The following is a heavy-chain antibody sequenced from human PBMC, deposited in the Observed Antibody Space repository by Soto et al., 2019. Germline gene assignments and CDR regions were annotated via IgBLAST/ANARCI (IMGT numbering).Heavy chain of an antibody. CDR2: INPSGGST. Sequence: ASVKVSCKASGYTFTSCYMHWVRQAPGQGLEWMGIINPSGGSTSYAQKFQGRVTMTRDTSTSTVYMELSSLRSEDTAVYYCARGVTMVRGVIPHLDYWGQGTLVTVSS. V-gene: IGHV1-46*01. CDR1: GYTFTSCY. CDR3: ARGVTMVRGVIPHLDY. J-gene: IGHJ4*02. D-gene: IGHD3-10*01.